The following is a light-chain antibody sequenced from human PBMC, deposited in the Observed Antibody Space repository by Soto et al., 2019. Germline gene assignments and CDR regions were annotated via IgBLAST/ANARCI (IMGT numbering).Light chain of an antibody. CDR3: QQYKSFPWT. CDR1: QSISNW. V-gene: IGKV1-5*03. J-gene: IGKJ1*01. CDR2: MAS. Sequence: DIQMTQSPSTLSASVGDRVTITCRASQSISNWLAWYQQKPGKAPKRLIYMASTLETGVPSRFSGSGSGAEFTLTISSLQPDDFATYYCQQYKSFPWTFGQGAKVE.